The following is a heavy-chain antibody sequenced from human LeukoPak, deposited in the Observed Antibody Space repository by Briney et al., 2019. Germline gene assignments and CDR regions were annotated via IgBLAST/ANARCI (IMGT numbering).Heavy chain of an antibody. D-gene: IGHD1-26*01. J-gene: IGHJ6*02. V-gene: IGHV1-8*01. CDR1: GYTFTSYD. CDR3: ARVGGSYTYYYYYGMDV. CDR2: MNPNSGNT. Sequence: ASVKVSCKASGYTFTSYDINWVRQATGRGLEWMGWMNPNSGNTGYAQKFQGRVTMTRNTSISTAYMELRSLRSEDTAVYYCARVGGSYTYYYYYGMDVWGQGTTVTVSS.